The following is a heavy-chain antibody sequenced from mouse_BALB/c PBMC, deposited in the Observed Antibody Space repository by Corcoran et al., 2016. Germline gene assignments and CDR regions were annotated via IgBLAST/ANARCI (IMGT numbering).Heavy chain of an antibody. CDR3: ANWDWYVDV. CDR2: IDPANGNT. V-gene: IGHV14-3*02. D-gene: IGHD4-1*01. Sequence: EVQLQQSGAELVKPGASVKLSCTASGFNITDTYMHWVKQRPEQCLEWIGRIDPANGNTKYDPKFQGKATITADTSSNTAYLQLSSLTSEDTAVYYCANWDWYVDVWGAGTTVTVSS. CDR1: GFNITDTY. J-gene: IGHJ1*01.